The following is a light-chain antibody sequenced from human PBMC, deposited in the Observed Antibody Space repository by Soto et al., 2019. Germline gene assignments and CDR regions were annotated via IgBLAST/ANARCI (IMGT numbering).Light chain of an antibody. CDR2: EVT. Sequence: QSALTQPPSASGSPGQSVTISCTGTSSDVGGYHYVSWYQQHPGKAPKLMIYEVTKRPSGVPDRFSGSKSGNTASLTVSGLQVEDEAEYYCSAFAGSNTVLFGGGTQLTVL. CDR3: SAFAGSNTVL. V-gene: IGLV2-8*01. CDR1: SSDVGGYHY. J-gene: IGLJ2*01.